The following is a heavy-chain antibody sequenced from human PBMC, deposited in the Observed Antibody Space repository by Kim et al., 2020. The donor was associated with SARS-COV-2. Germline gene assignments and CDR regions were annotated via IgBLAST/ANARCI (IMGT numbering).Heavy chain of an antibody. D-gene: IGHD3-16*01. CDR1: GGSISSYY. V-gene: IGHV4-59*13. J-gene: IGHJ6*02. CDR2: IYYSGST. CDR3: ARSSLSVMALDYYGMDV. Sequence: SETLSLTCTVSGGSISSYYWSWIRQPPGKGLEWIGYIYYSGSTNYNPSLKSRVTISVDTSKNQFSLKLSSVTAADTAVYYCARSSLSVMALDYYGMDVWGQGTTVTVSS.